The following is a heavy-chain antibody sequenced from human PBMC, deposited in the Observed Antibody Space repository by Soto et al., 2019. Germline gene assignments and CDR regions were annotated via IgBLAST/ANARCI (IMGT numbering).Heavy chain of an antibody. V-gene: IGHV3-30*18. CDR3: AKDGLAYDSSGPFPDY. CDR1: GFTFSNYG. D-gene: IGHD3-22*01. J-gene: IGHJ4*02. CDR2: ISYDGSNK. Sequence: PGGSLRLSCAASGFTFSNYGMHWVRQAPGKGLEWVAVISYDGSNKYYADSVKGRFTISRDNSKNTLYLQMNSLRAEDTAVYYCAKDGLAYDSSGPFPDYWGQGTLVTVSS.